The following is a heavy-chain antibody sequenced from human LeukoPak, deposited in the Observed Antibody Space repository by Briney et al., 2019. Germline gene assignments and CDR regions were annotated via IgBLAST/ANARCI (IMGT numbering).Heavy chain of an antibody. Sequence: ASVMVSCKASGYTFTSYYMHWVRQAPGQGLKWMGIINPSGGSTSYAQKFQGRVTMTRDTSTSTVYMELSSLRSEDTAVYYCARGSIAVAADNPASLFDYWGQGTLVTVSS. CDR3: ARGSIAVAADNPASLFDY. D-gene: IGHD6-19*01. V-gene: IGHV1-46*01. J-gene: IGHJ4*02. CDR2: INPSGGST. CDR1: GYTFTSYY.